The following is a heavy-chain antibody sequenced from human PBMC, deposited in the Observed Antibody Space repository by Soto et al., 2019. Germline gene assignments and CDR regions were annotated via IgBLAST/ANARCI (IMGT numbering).Heavy chain of an antibody. J-gene: IGHJ5*02. CDR3: ARDIVVVVAEGNWFDP. Sequence: PGESLKISCKGSGYSFTSYWISWVRQMPGKGLEWMGRIDPSDSYTNYSPSFQGHVTISADKSISTAYLQWSSLKASDTAMYYCARDIVVVVAEGNWFDPWGQGTLVTVSS. CDR1: GYSFTSYW. V-gene: IGHV5-10-1*01. D-gene: IGHD2-15*01. CDR2: IDPSDSYT.